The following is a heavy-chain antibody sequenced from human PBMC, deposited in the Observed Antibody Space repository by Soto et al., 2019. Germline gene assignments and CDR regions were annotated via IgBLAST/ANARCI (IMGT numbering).Heavy chain of an antibody. J-gene: IGHJ5*02. V-gene: IGHV1-69*06. Sequence: QVQLVQSGAEVKKPGSSVKVSCKASGGTFSNYGINWVRQAPGQGLEWMGGIIPIFGTANYVQKFQDRVTITADKSTSTAYMELSSLRSEDTAVYYCARGGYSYGYLWWFDPWGQGTLVTVSS. D-gene: IGHD5-18*01. CDR1: GGTFSNYG. CDR3: ARGGYSYGYLWWFDP. CDR2: IIPIFGTA.